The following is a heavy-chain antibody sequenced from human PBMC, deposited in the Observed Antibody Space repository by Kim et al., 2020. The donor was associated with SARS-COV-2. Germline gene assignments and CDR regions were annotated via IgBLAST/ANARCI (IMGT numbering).Heavy chain of an antibody. CDR3: ASAPTVYASGWFDP. V-gene: IGHV1-24*01. Sequence: AKKSQGRVTMTADTSTDTAYMELSSLRSEDTAVYYCASAPTVYASGWFDPWGQGTLVTVSS. J-gene: IGHJ5*02. D-gene: IGHD2-8*01.